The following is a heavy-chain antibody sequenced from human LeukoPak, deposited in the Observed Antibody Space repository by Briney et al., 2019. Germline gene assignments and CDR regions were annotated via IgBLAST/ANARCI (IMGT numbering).Heavy chain of an antibody. V-gene: IGHV3-30-3*01. Sequence: HPGRSLRLSCAASGFTFSSYAMHWVRQAPGKGLEWVAVISYDGSNKYYADSVKGRFTISRDNSKNTLYLQMNSLRAEDTAVYYCARNVGFGVYAFDIWGQGTMVTVSS. CDR1: GFTFSSYA. D-gene: IGHD3-10*01. CDR3: ARNVGFGVYAFDI. CDR2: ISYDGSNK. J-gene: IGHJ3*02.